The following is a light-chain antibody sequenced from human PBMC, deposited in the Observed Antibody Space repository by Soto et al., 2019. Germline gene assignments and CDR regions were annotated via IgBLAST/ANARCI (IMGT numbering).Light chain of an antibody. CDR2: DVS. V-gene: IGLV2-11*01. Sequence: QSALTQPRSVSGSPGQSVTISCTGTSSDVGSYNYVSWYQQHPGKAPKLMIYDVSERPSGVPDRFSGSKSGNTASLTISDLQAEDEADYYCCSYGGSFYVFGTGTKVTVL. CDR1: SSDVGSYNY. CDR3: CSYGGSFYV. J-gene: IGLJ1*01.